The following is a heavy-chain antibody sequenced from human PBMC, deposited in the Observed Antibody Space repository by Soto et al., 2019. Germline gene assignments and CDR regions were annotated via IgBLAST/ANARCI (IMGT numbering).Heavy chain of an antibody. D-gene: IGHD4-4*01. Sequence: GASVKVSCKASGYTFTSYAMNWVRQAPGQGLEWMGWINTNTGNPTYAQGFTGRFVFSLDTSVSTAYLQICSLKAEDTAVYYCARDLGDGYSGAFDIWGQGTMVTVSS. CDR3: ARDLGDGYSGAFDI. J-gene: IGHJ3*02. CDR2: INTNTGNP. V-gene: IGHV7-4-1*01. CDR1: GYTFTSYA.